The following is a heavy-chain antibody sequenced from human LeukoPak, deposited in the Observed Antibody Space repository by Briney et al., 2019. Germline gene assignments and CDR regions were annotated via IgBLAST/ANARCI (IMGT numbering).Heavy chain of an antibody. Sequence: GGSLRLSCAASGFTFSSYWMSWVRQAPGKGLEWVANIKQDGSEKYYVDSVKGRFTISRDNAKNSLYLQLNSLRAEDTAVYYCARSHFYDYVWGNYRYLAFDMWGQGTMVTVSS. J-gene: IGHJ3*02. V-gene: IGHV3-7*01. D-gene: IGHD3-16*02. CDR3: ARSHFYDYVWGNYRYLAFDM. CDR1: GFTFSSYW. CDR2: IKQDGSEK.